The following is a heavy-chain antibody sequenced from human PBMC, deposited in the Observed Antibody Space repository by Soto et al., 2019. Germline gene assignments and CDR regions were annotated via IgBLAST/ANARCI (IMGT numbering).Heavy chain of an antibody. V-gene: IGHV3-33*01. CDR3: AGRSCSWSDY. Sequence: QVQLVESGGGVVQPGRSLRLSCAASGFTFSSYGMHWVRQAPGKGLEWVAGIWYDGSNKYYADSVKGRVTISRDNSKNTLYLQMNSVRAEDTGVYYGAGRSCSWSDYGGQGTLVTVAS. J-gene: IGHJ4*02. D-gene: IGHD6-13*01. CDR1: GFTFSSYG. CDR2: IWYDGSNK.